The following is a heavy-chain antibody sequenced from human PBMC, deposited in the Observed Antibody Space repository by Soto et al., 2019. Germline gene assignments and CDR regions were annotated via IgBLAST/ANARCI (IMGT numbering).Heavy chain of an antibody. CDR2: ISAYNGNT. V-gene: IGHV1-18*01. D-gene: IGHD2-2*01. CDR1: GYTFTSYG. Sequence: ESSVKVSCKASGYTFTSYGISWVRQAPGQGLEWMGWISAYNGNTNYAQKLQGRVTMTTDTSTSTACMELRSLRSDDTAVYYCARDLGVCSSTSCYGNSFDDWGQGTLVTVSS. CDR3: ARDLGVCSSTSCYGNSFDD. J-gene: IGHJ4*02.